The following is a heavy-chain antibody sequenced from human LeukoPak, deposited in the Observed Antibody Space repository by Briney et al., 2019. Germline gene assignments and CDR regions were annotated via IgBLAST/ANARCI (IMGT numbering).Heavy chain of an antibody. Sequence: GGSLRLSCIASGFTFSSYAMSWVRQAPGKGLEWASTISNSDGNTYYADSVKGRFTISIDNSKNTLYLQMNSLRAEDTAVYYCARAFCVGDCFVLHIYFDSWGLGTLVTVSS. CDR2: ISNSDGNT. CDR3: ARAFCVGDCFVLHIYFDS. D-gene: IGHD2-21*02. V-gene: IGHV3-23*01. J-gene: IGHJ4*02. CDR1: GFTFSSYA.